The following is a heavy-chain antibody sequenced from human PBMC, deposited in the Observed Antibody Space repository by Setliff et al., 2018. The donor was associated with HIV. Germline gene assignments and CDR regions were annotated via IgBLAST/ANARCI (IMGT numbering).Heavy chain of an antibody. J-gene: IGHJ6*02. CDR2: ISYDGSNK. V-gene: IGHV3-30*04. D-gene: IGHD3-3*01. CDR3: AKDYDFWSGYLYYYYGMDV. Sequence: GGSLRLSCAASGFTFSSYAMQWVRQAPGKGLEWVAVISYDGSNKYYADSVKGRFTISRDNSKNTLYLQMNSLRAEDTAVYYCAKDYDFWSGYLYYYYGMDVWGQGTTVTVSS. CDR1: GFTFSSYA.